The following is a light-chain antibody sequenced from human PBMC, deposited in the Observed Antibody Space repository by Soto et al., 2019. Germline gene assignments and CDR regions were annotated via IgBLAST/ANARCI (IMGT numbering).Light chain of an antibody. Sequence: DIQMTQSPSSLSASVGDRVTITCRASKSISSYLNWYQQKPGKAPKLLIYAACSLQSGVPSRFSGSGSGTDFTLTISSLQPEEFATYYCQQSYSTPPTFGGGTKVEIK. CDR1: KSISSY. V-gene: IGKV1-39*01. J-gene: IGKJ4*01. CDR2: AAC. CDR3: QQSYSTPPT.